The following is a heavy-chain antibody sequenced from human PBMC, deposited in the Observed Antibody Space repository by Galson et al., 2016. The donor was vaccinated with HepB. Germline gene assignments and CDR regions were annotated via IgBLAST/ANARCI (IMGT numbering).Heavy chain of an antibody. CDR1: GFIFSYYT. J-gene: IGHJ3*02. CDR2: ISSSSDNI. Sequence: SLRLSCAASGFIFSYYTMKWVRQAPGKGLEWVSSISSSSDNIYYADSVKGRFTISRDNAKNSLSLQMNTLRAEDTAVYYCAREMFETQWQRAFDIWGQGTIVTVSS. CDR3: AREMFETQWQRAFDI. D-gene: IGHD6-19*01. V-gene: IGHV3-21*01.